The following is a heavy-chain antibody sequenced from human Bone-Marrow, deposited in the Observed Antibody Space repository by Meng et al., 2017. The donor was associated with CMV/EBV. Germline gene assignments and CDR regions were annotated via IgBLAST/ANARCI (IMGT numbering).Heavy chain of an antibody. D-gene: IGHD6-6*01. CDR2: ISYDGSNK. CDR3: ARDNVQVPGGYYYYGMDV. V-gene: IGHV3-30-3*01. J-gene: IGHJ6*02. CDR1: GFTFDDYA. Sequence: GGSLRLSCATSGFTFDDYAMHWVRQAPGKGLEWVAVISYDGSNKYYADSVKGRFTISRDNSKNTLYLQMNSLRAEDTAVYYCARDNVQVPGGYYYYGMDVWGQGTTVTVSS.